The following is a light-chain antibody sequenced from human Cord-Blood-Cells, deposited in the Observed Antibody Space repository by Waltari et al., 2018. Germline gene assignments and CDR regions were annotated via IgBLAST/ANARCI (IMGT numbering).Light chain of an antibody. J-gene: IGLJ2*01. CDR1: SSDVGGYNY. CDR3: SSYTSSSTLVV. CDR2: EVS. Sequence: QSALTQPTSVYGSPGQSTTISCTGTSSDVGGYNYVSWYQQHPGKAPKLMIYEVSNRPSGVSNRCSGSKSGNTASLTISGLQAEDEADYYCSSYTSSSTLVVFGGGTKLTVL. V-gene: IGLV2-14*01.